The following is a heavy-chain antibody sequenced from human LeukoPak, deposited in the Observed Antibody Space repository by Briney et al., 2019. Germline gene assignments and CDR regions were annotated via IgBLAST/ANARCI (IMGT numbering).Heavy chain of an antibody. D-gene: IGHD7-27*01. CDR2: ISWNSGSI. CDR3: AKANSWGLSEYWYFDL. V-gene: IGHV3-9*01. J-gene: IGHJ2*01. Sequence: SLRLSSAASGFTFDDYAMHWVRQPPGKGLEWVSGISWNSGSIGYADSVKGRFTISRDSAKNSLFLQMNSLRAEDTALYYCAKANSWGLSEYWYFDLWGRGTLVTVSS. CDR1: GFTFDDYA.